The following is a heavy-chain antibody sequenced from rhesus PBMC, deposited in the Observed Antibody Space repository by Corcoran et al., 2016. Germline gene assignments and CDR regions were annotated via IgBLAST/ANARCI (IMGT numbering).Heavy chain of an antibody. CDR3: TRSYYDSGYPGGSLDV. V-gene: IGHV3-6*01. D-gene: IGHD3-28*01. CDR2: IRSKAYGGTT. CDR1: GFTFSTHY. J-gene: IGHJ5-2*02. Sequence: EVQLVESGGGLVQPGGSLRVSCAASGFTFSTHYMYWVRQAPAKGREWGGFIRSKAYGGTTEYAASVKGRFTISRDDSKSIAYLQMSSLKTEDTAVYYCTRSYYDSGYPGGSLDVWGRGVLVTVSS.